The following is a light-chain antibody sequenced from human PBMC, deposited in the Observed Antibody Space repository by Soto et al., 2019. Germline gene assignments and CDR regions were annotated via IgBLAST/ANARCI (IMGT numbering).Light chain of an antibody. CDR1: SSNIGNNY. CDR3: GTWDSSLRGV. J-gene: IGLJ2*01. Sequence: QSALTQPPSVSAAPGQKVTISCSGSSSNIGNNYVSWYQQLPGTAPKLLIYENNKRPSGIPDRFSGSKSGTSATLGITGLQTGDEADYYCGTWDSSLRGVFGGGTKVTVL. V-gene: IGLV1-51*02. CDR2: ENN.